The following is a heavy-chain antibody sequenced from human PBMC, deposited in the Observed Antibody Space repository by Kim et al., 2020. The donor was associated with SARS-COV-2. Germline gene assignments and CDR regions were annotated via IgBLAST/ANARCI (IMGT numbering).Heavy chain of an antibody. J-gene: IGHJ2*01. CDR1: GFTFSSYA. CDR2: ISGSGGST. D-gene: IGHD5-18*01. Sequence: GGSLRLSCAASGFTFSSYAMSWVRQAPGKGLEWVSAISGSGGSTYYADSVKGRFTISRDNSKNTLYLQMNSLRAEDTAVYYCAKSILSWVDTAMVRPPPVWYFDLWGRGTLVTVSS. V-gene: IGHV3-23*01. CDR3: AKSILSWVDTAMVRPPPVWYFDL.